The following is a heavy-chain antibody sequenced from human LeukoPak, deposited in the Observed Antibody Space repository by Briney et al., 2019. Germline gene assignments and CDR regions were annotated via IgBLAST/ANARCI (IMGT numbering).Heavy chain of an antibody. V-gene: IGHV4-59*08. J-gene: IGHJ4*02. CDR2: IYYSGST. CDR1: GGSISSYY. CDR3: ARTVGSVVAGREYFDY. D-gene: IGHD6-19*01. Sequence: SETLSLTCTVSGGSISSYYWSWIRQPPGKGLEWIGYIYYSGSTNYNPSLKSRVTISVDTSKNQFSLKLSSVTAADTAEYYCARTVGSVVAGREYFDYWGQGTLVTVSS.